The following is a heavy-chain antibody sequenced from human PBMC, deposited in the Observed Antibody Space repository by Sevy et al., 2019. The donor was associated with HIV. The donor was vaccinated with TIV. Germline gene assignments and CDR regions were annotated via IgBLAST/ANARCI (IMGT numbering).Heavy chain of an antibody. V-gene: IGHV5-51*01. CDR2: IYPGDSDI. Sequence: GESLKISCKASGYSFTKYWIGWVRQMPGKGLEWMGIIYPGDSDIRYSPSFPGQVTFSVDKSISNAYLQWSSLKASDTAMYYCARQILGDSSTWYFLDAFDIWGQGTMVTVSS. D-gene: IGHD2-2*01. J-gene: IGHJ3*02. CDR1: GYSFTKYW. CDR3: ARQILGDSSTWYFLDAFDI.